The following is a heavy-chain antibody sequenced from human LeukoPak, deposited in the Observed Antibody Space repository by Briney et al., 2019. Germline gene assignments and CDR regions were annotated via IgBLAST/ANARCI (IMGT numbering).Heavy chain of an antibody. CDR1: GVSISSYY. Sequence: SETLSLTCTVSGVSISSYYWSWIRQPPGKGLEWIGYIFYSGNTIYNPSLKSRVTISVDTSKNHFSLRLRSVTAADTAVYYCARGYYYRTWGLGTLVTVSS. CDR3: ARGYYYRT. V-gene: IGHV4-59*08. CDR2: IFYSGNT. D-gene: IGHD3-10*01. J-gene: IGHJ4*02.